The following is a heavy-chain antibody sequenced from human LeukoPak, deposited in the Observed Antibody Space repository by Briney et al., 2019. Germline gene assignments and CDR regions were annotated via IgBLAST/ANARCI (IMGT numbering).Heavy chain of an antibody. Sequence: GGSLRLSCAASGFTFSTYAMHWVRQAPGKGLEHVTSITYDGGTTYYANSVKGRFTISRDNSKNTLYLQMGSLRDEDMSVYYCARDEAGYSGDWGQGTLVTVSS. CDR3: ARDEAGYSGD. J-gene: IGHJ1*01. CDR1: GFTFSTYA. V-gene: IGHV3-64*01. CDR2: ITYDGGTT. D-gene: IGHD6-19*01.